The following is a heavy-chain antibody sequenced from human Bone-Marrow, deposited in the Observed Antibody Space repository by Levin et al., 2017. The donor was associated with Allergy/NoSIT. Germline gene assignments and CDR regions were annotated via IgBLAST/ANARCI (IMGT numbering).Heavy chain of an antibody. Sequence: GESLKISCAASGLTFGNYAMTWVRQTPGKGLEWVSTISGNGDTTFYADSVKGRFTISRDNSKNTVRLQMSRLSAEDTAVYYCAKGGQLSFFDYWGQGALVTVSS. D-gene: IGHD2-15*01. V-gene: IGHV3-23*01. CDR3: AKGGQLSFFDY. J-gene: IGHJ4*02. CDR1: GLTFGNYA. CDR2: ISGNGDTT.